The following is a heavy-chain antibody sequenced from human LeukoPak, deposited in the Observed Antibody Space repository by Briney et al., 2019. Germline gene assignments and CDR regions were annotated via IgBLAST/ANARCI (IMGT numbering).Heavy chain of an antibody. D-gene: IGHD4-17*01. J-gene: IGHJ4*02. CDR1: GGSISSSNW. V-gene: IGHV4-4*02. CDR3: ARVNGSDYGDYADY. CDR2: IYHSGST. Sequence: SETLSLTCAVSGGSISSSNWWSWVRQPPGKGLEWIGEIYHSGSTNYNPSLKSRGTISVDKSKNQFSLKLSSVTAADTAVYYCARVNGSDYGDYADYWGQGTLVTVSS.